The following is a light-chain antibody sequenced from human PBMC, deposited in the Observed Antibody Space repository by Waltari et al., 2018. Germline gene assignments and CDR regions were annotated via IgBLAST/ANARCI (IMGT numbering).Light chain of an antibody. J-gene: IGKJ1*01. Sequence: ITCRGSQSISKGLDGYQQKPGKAHNRLIYKTSTLESGVPSRFSGSGSGTEFTLTIDSLQPDDFATYYCQQYNSYRSFGQGTKVEIK. CDR2: KTS. V-gene: IGKV1-5*03. CDR3: QQYNSYRS. CDR1: QSISKG.